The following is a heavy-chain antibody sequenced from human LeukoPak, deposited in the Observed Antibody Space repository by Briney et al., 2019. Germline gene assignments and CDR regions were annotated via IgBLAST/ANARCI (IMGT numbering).Heavy chain of an antibody. D-gene: IGHD3-16*02. V-gene: IGHV3-74*01. CDR1: GFTFSSYW. CDR2: IKSDGSST. CDR3: ARAPFGESSC. J-gene: IGHJ4*02. Sequence: GGSLRLSCAASGFTFSSYWMHWVRQAPGKGLVWVSRIKSDGSSTSYADSVKGRFTISRDNAKNTLYLQMNSLRAEDTAVYYCARAPFGESSCWGRGTLVTVSS.